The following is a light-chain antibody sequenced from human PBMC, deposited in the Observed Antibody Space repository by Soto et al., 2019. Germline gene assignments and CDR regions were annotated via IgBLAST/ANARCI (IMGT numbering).Light chain of an antibody. CDR2: DNN. V-gene: IGLV1-51*01. CDR3: GTWDSSLSALYV. CDR1: SSNIGNNY. J-gene: IGLJ1*01. Sequence: SAVTQPPSVSAAPGQKVTTSCSGRSSNIGNNYVSWYQQLPGTAPKLLIYDNNKRPSGIPDRFSGSKSGTSATLGITGLQTGDEVDYYCGTWDSSLSALYVFGTGTKVTVL.